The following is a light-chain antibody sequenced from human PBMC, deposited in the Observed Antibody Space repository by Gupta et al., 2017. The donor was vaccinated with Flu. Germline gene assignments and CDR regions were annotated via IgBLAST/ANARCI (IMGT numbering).Light chain of an antibody. J-gene: IGLJ2*01. V-gene: IGLV2-11*01. Sequence: SVTISCTGTSSDVGGYVYVSWYQQYPGKAPKFIIDDVSKRSSGVPYRFSGTRSGSTASLTISGLQAEDEADYYCCAYAGPDLVNFGGGTKLTVL. CDR3: CAYAGPDLVN. CDR1: SSDVGGYVY. CDR2: DVS.